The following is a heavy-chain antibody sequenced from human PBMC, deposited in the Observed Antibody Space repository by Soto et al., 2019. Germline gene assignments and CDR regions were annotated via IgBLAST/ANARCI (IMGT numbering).Heavy chain of an antibody. CDR3: ARYRKATMIVVVTRGMDV. Sequence: EVQLVESGGGLVKPGGSLRLSCAASGFTFSSYSMNWVRQAPGKGLEWVSSISSSSSYIYYADSVKGRFTISRDNAKNSLYLQMNSLGAEDTAVYYCARYRKATMIVVVTRGMDVWGQGTTVTVSS. V-gene: IGHV3-21*01. J-gene: IGHJ6*02. D-gene: IGHD3-22*01. CDR1: GFTFSSYS. CDR2: ISSSSSYI.